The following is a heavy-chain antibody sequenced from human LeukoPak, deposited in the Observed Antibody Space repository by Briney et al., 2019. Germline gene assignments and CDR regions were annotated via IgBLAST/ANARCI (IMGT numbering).Heavy chain of an antibody. CDR2: IYYSGST. J-gene: IGHJ4*02. V-gene: IGHV4-39*01. D-gene: IGHD3-22*01. CDR3: ARHGASSGYYGDFDY. CDR1: GGSISSNSYY. Sequence: SETLSLTCTVSGGSISSNSYYWGWIRQPPGKGLEWIGSIYYSGSTYYKPSLKSRITISVDTSKNQFSLKLSSVTAADTAVYYCARHGASSGYYGDFDYWGQGTLVTVSS.